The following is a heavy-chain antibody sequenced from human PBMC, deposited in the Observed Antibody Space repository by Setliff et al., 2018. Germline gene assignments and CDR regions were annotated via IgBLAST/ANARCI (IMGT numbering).Heavy chain of an antibody. J-gene: IGHJ4*02. Sequence: QPGGSLRLSCAASGFTFSSYAMSWVRQAPGKGLEWVSAISGSGGSTYYADSVKGRFTISRDNSKNTLYLQMNSLRAEDTAVYYCAKDLTRSGIDTAMVDYWGQGTLVTVSS. CDR2: ISGSGGST. CDR1: GFTFSSYA. CDR3: AKDLTRSGIDTAMVDY. D-gene: IGHD5-18*01. V-gene: IGHV3-23*01.